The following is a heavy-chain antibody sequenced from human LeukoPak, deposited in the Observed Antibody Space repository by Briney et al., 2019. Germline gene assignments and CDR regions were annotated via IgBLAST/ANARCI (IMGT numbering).Heavy chain of an antibody. D-gene: IGHD3-16*01. J-gene: IGHJ3*02. CDR1: GFTFSSYG. V-gene: IGHV3-33*08. CDR2: IWYDGSNK. Sequence: GGALRLSCAGSGFTFSSYGMHWVRQAPGKGLEWVAVIWYDGSNKYYADSVKGRFTISRDNSKNTLYLQMNSLRAEDTAVYYCARDYVRGNAAFDIWGQGTMVTVSS. CDR3: ARDYVRGNAAFDI.